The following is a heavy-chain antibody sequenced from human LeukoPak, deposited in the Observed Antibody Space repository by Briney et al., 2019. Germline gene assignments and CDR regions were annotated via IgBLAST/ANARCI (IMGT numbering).Heavy chain of an antibody. CDR1: GFTFSSYG. V-gene: IGHV3-33*08. CDR3: ARESGDRSYDFWSGYGSFDY. CDR2: IWYDGSNK. J-gene: IGHJ4*02. Sequence: PGGSLRLSCADSGFTFSSYGMHWVRQAPGKGLEWVAVIWYDGSNKYYADSVKGRFTISRDNSKNTLYLQMNSLRAEDTAVYYCARESGDRSYDFWSGYGSFDYWGQGTLITVSS. D-gene: IGHD3-3*01.